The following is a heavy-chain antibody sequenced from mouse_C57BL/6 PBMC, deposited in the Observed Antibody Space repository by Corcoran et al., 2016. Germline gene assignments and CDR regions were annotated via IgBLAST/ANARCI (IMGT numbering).Heavy chain of an antibody. CDR1: GYSITSGYY. CDR3: ASRGEYHDAMDY. V-gene: IGHV3-6*01. J-gene: IGHJ4*01. Sequence: DVQLQESGAGLVKPSQSLSLTCSVTGYSITSGYYWNWIRQFPGNKLEWMGYISYDGSNNYNPSPKNRISITRDTSKNQFFLKLNSVTTEDTATYYCASRGEYHDAMDYWGQGTSVTVSS. D-gene: IGHD3-3*01. CDR2: ISYDGSN.